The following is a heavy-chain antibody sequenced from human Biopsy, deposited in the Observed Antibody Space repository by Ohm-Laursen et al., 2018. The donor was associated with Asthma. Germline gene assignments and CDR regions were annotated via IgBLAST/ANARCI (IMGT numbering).Heavy chain of an antibody. CDR2: THHSGYT. CDR3: VRGSSSWHHGPFHYYYGLDV. CDR1: GGSFSSNY. Sequence: SDTLSLTFAVYGGSFSSNYWSWIRQTPGKGLEWLGDTHHSGYTNYTPSLESRVTVSADTSKNQFSLKLTSVTAADTAVYYCVRGSSSWHHGPFHYYYGLDVWGQGTTATVSS. D-gene: IGHD6-13*01. J-gene: IGHJ6*02. V-gene: IGHV4-34*01.